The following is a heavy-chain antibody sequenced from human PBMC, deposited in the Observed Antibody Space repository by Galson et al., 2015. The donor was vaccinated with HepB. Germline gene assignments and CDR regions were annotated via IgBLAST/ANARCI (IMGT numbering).Heavy chain of an antibody. J-gene: IGHJ5*02. CDR1: GFTFSSYA. CDR3: AKDLLVTVAPPNWFDP. V-gene: IGHV3-30-3*01. Sequence: SLRLSCAASGFTFSSYAMHWVRQAPGKGLEWVAVISYDGSNKYYADSVKGRFTISRDNSKNTLYLQMNSLRAEDTAVYYCAKDLLVTVAPPNWFDPWGQGTLVTVSS. CDR2: ISYDGSNK. D-gene: IGHD1-26*01.